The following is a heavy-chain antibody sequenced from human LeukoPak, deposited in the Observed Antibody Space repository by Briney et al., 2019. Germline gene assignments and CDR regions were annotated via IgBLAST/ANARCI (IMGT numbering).Heavy chain of an antibody. J-gene: IGHJ4*02. CDR3: AKHRMVRGGVMDYYFDD. D-gene: IGHD3-10*01. Sequence: GGSLRLSCGASGFTFSSYALSWLPPGPGMGLEWVFVIGRTGGSTSYAESVKGRFTIARYNWTNTEYLQMNSLRAEDTAVYYCAKHRMVRGGVMDYYFDDWGQGTLVTVSP. CDR2: IGRTGGST. V-gene: IGHV3-23*01. CDR1: GFTFSSYA.